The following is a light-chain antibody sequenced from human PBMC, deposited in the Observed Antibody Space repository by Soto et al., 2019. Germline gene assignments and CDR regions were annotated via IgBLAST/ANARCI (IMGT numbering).Light chain of an antibody. J-gene: IGKJ5*01. CDR2: GAS. V-gene: IGKV3-15*01. CDR1: QSVADN. CDR3: QQYNNWPIT. Sequence: EVVMTQSPATLSVSPGERVTLSCRSSQSVADNLAWFQQKPGQGPRLLIYGASTRATGIPARFSGSGSETDFTLTSSSLRSEDSAVYHCQQYNNWPITFGQGIRLEI.